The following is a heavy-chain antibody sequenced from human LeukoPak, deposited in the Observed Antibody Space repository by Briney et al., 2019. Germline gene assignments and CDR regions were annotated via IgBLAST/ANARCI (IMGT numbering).Heavy chain of an antibody. V-gene: IGHV3-23*01. D-gene: IGHD3-22*01. CDR1: GFTFSSYA. Sequence: GGSLRLSCAASGFTFSSYAVSWVRQAPGKGLEWVSAISGSGGSTYYADSVKGRFAISRDNSKNTLYLQMNSLRAEDTAVYYCAKSSYYDSSGYYGVMYYFDYWGQGTLVTVSS. CDR2: ISGSGGST. J-gene: IGHJ4*02. CDR3: AKSSYYDSSGYYGVMYYFDY.